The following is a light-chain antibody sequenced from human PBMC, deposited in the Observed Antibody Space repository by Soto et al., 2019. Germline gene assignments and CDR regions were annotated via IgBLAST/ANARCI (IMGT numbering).Light chain of an antibody. J-gene: IGKJ1*01. CDR1: QTISSW. CDR2: RAS. V-gene: IGKV1-5*03. Sequence: DSQTPQSPPTLPASVRHRVTITCRASQTISSWLAWYQQKPGKAPKLLIYRASTLKSGVPSRFSGSGSGTEFTLTISSLQPDDFATYYCQHHNSYSEAFGQGTKVDIK. CDR3: QHHNSYSEA.